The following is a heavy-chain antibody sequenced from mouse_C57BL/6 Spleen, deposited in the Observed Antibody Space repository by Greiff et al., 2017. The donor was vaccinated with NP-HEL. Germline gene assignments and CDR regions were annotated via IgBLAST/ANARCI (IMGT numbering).Heavy chain of an antibody. D-gene: IGHD1-1*01. J-gene: IGHJ3*01. Sequence: QVQLQQPGAELVKPGASVKMSCKASGYTFTSYWITWVKQRPGQGLEWIGDIYPGSGSTNYNEKFKSKATLTVDTSSSTAYMQLSSLTSEDSAVYYCARWDYYGSSTWFAYWGQGTLVTVSA. CDR1: GYTFTSYW. CDR2: IYPGSGST. V-gene: IGHV1-55*01. CDR3: ARWDYYGSSTWFAY.